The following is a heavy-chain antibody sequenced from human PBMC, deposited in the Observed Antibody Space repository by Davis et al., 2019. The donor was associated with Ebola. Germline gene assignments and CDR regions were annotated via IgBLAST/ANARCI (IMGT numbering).Heavy chain of an antibody. CDR1: GGSFSDYF. D-gene: IGHD2-21*01. CDR2: INDSGST. J-gene: IGHJ4*02. V-gene: IGHV4-34*01. Sequence: GSLRLSCAVYGGSFSDYFWSWIRQSPEKGLQWIGEINDSGSTNYNPSLKSRVTISLDTSKNQLSLNLTSVTAADTAVYYCARGGGMLWWPPAYWGQGTLVTVSS. CDR3: ARGGGMLWWPPAY.